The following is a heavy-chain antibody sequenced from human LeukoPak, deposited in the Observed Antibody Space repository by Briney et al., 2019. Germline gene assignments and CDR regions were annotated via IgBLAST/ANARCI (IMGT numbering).Heavy chain of an antibody. J-gene: IGHJ4*02. CDR3: AKDPTFLYSGSYLYYFDY. Sequence: QTGGSLRLSCAASGFTFSSYAMSWVRQAPGKGLEWVSAISGSGGSTYYADSVKGRFTISRDNSKNTLYLQMNSLRAEDTAVYYCAKDPTFLYSGSYLYYFDYWGQGTLVTVSS. V-gene: IGHV3-23*01. CDR2: ISGSGGST. CDR1: GFTFSSYA. D-gene: IGHD1-26*01.